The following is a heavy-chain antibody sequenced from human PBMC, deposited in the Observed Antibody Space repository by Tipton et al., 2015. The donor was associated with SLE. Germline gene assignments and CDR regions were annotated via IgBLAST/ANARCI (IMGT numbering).Heavy chain of an antibody. CDR1: GFTFKTYS. V-gene: IGHV3-48*03. D-gene: IGHD1-1*01. J-gene: IGHJ3*01. CDR2: STPSGATV. Sequence: SLRLSCVASGFTFKTYSMTWVRQAPGKGLEWVSSSTPSGATVNYADSVKGRFTMSRDNAENSLFLDMKGLRGEDTALYYCARVCLHFGNYNPHAFDVWGQGTMITVSS. CDR3: ARVCLHFGNYNPHAFDV.